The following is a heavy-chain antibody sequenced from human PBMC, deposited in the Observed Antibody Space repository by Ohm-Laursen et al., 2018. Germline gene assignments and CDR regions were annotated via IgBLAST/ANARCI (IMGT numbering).Heavy chain of an antibody. J-gene: IGHJ4*02. V-gene: IGHV3-23*01. CDR1: GFTFSSYA. D-gene: IGHD3-22*01. Sequence: GSLRLSCTASGFTFSSYAMSWVRQAPGKGLEWVSAISGSGGSTYYADSVKGRFTISRDNSKNTLYLQMDSLRAGDTAVYYCVRHDSTGYYYYWGQGTLVTVSS. CDR2: ISGSGGST. CDR3: VRHDSTGYYYY.